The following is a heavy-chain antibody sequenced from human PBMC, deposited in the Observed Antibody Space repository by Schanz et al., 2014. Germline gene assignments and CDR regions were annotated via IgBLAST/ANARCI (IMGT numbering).Heavy chain of an antibody. D-gene: IGHD3-9*01. CDR3: AKDHAGSDILTALGN. CDR2: ISGSGGST. J-gene: IGHJ4*02. V-gene: IGHV3-23*01. CDR1: GFTFSIYG. Sequence: EVQLLESGGGLVQPGGSLRLSCAASGFTFSIYGMSWVRQAPGKGLEWVSAISGSGGSTYYADSVKGRFTISRDNSKNTLYLQMNSLRAEDTAVYYCAKDHAGSDILTALGNWGQGTLVIVSS.